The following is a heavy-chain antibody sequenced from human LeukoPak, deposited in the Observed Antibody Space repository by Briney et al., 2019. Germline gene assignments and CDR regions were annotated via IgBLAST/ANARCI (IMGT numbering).Heavy chain of an antibody. CDR2: IYYSGST. V-gene: IGHV4-59*01. CDR3: AREGFVVVPAAASDAFDI. CDR1: GGSISSYY. D-gene: IGHD2-2*01. J-gene: IGHJ3*02. Sequence: SETLSLTCTVSGGSISSYYRSWIRQPPGKGLEWIGYIYYSGSTNYNPSLKSRVTISVDTSKNQFSLKLSSVTAADTAVYYCAREGFVVVPAAASDAFDIWGQGTMVTVSS.